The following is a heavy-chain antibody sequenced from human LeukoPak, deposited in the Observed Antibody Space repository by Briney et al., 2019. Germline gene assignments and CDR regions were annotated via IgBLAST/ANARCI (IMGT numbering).Heavy chain of an antibody. CDR1: GFTFSSYA. J-gene: IGHJ4*02. D-gene: IGHD3-16*01. Sequence: GGSLRLSCAASGFTFSSYAMSWVRQAPGKGLEWVSVISDSGDSTDYADSVKGRFTISRDNSKNTLSLKMTSLRAEDTASYYCARGRADYYYDYWGQGTLVTVSS. V-gene: IGHV3-23*01. CDR3: ARGRADYYYDY. CDR2: ISDSGDST.